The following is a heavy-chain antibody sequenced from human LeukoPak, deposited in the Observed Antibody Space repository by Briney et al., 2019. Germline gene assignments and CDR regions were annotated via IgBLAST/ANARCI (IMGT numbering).Heavy chain of an antibody. Sequence: SQTLSLTCTVSGGSISSGRYYWSWIRQPTGKGLEWIGRIYTSGISGITNYNPSLKSRVTISLSTSKNQFSLKLSSVTAADTAVYYCARGKGPFDPWGQGTLVTVSS. CDR2: IYTSGISGIT. J-gene: IGHJ5*02. V-gene: IGHV4-61*02. CDR3: ARGKGPFDP. CDR1: GGSISSGRYY.